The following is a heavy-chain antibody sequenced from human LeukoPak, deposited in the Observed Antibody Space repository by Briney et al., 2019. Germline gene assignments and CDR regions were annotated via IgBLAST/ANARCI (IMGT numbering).Heavy chain of an antibody. CDR1: GGSFSGYL. CDR3: TRSGLTGMRKYTRPDYYYYGMDV. D-gene: IGHD1-14*01. V-gene: IGHV4-34*01. Sequence: SETLSLTCTVSGGSFSGYLWSWLRQPPGKGLEWIGEINYNGEITNYNPTLKSRLTMSVDTPKNHFSLRLSSVTAADTAVYYCTRSGLTGMRKYTRPDYYYYGMDVWGQGTAVTVSS. J-gene: IGHJ6*02. CDR2: INYNGEIT.